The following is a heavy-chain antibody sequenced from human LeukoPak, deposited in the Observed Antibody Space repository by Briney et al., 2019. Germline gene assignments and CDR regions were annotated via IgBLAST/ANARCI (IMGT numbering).Heavy chain of an antibody. D-gene: IGHD4-17*01. J-gene: IGHJ2*01. V-gene: IGHV3-21*01. CDR1: GFAFDDYG. CDR2: ITSSSSYI. Sequence: GGSLRLSCAASGFAFDDYGMSWVRQAPGKGLAWVSSITSSSSYIYYADSVKGRFTISRDNAKNSLYLKMNSLRAEDTAVYYCARKTVTSSLYWYFDLWGRGTLVTVSS. CDR3: ARKTVTSSLYWYFDL.